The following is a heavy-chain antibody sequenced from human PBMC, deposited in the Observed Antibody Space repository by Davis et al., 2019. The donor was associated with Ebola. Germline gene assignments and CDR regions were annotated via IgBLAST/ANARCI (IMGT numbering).Heavy chain of an antibody. D-gene: IGHD2-21*01. V-gene: IGHV1-3*01. J-gene: IGHJ4*02. CDR1: GFILTNYA. CDR3: ARGGVAYSDLDY. CDR2: VHGGNGNT. Sequence: AASVKVSCKASGFILTNYAIHWVRQAPGQRLEWMGWVHGGNGNTKYSQKFQGRVTITRENSMSTAYMELRSLRSEDTAVYFCARGGVAYSDLDYWGQGTLVAVSS.